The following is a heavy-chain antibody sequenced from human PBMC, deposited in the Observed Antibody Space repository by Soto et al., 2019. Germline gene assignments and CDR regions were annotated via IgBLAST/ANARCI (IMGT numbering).Heavy chain of an antibody. CDR1: GYTFTSYA. J-gene: IGHJ6*03. D-gene: IGHD2-15*01. CDR3: ARASVTIVVVAATDYYYYYMDV. Sequence: QVQLVQSGAEVKKPGASVKVSCKASGYTFTSYAMHWVRQAPGQRLEWMGWINAGNGNTKYSQKCQGIVTITRDTSASTAYMELSSLRSEGTAVYYCARASVTIVVVAATDYYYYYMDVWGKGTTVTVSS. CDR2: INAGNGNT. V-gene: IGHV1-3*01.